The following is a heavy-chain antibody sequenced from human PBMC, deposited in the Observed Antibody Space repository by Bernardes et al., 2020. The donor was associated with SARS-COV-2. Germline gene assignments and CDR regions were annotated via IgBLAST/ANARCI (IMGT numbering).Heavy chain of an antibody. D-gene: IGHD3-10*01. Sequence: SACTSLTSAVYGGSFTGYYWSWPRQPPGKGLGWQGEISHSGGNNYNQQLKSRLTISVETSKRQTSLKLTSVTTTDAAVYYCARGRTPMVRGLVKGPAKYFDLWGRSTLVTVSS. CDR1: GGSFTGYY. V-gene: IGHV4-34*01. CDR2: ISHSGGN. CDR3: ARGRTPMVRGLVKGPAKYFDL. J-gene: IGHJ2*01.